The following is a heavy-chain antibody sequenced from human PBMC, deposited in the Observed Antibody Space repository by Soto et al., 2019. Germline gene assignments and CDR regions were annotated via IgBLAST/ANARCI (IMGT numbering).Heavy chain of an antibody. J-gene: IGHJ4*02. V-gene: IGHV2-5*02. D-gene: IGHD3-9*01. CDR3: AHRFDWYYFDY. CDR2: IYWDDDK. Sequence: QITLKESGPTLVKPTQTLTLTCTFPGFSLSTTEVGVGWLRQPPGKALEWLALIYWDDDKRYSPSLKSRLTITKDTSKNQVVLTMTNMDPVDTATYYCAHRFDWYYFDYWGLGTLVTVSS. CDR1: GFSLSTTEVG.